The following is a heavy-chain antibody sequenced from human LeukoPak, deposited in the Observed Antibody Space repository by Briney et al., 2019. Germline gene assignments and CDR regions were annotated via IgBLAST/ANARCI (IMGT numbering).Heavy chain of an antibody. CDR1: GFTFSSYS. D-gene: IGHD2/OR15-2a*01. Sequence: GGSLRLSCAASGFTFSSYSMNWVRQAPGKGLEWVSSISSSSSYIYYADSVTGRFTISRENAQNSLYLQMNSLRAEDTAVYYCARGLLGTRPYYYYYGMDVWGQGTTATVSS. V-gene: IGHV3-21*01. CDR2: ISSSSSYI. J-gene: IGHJ6*02. CDR3: ARGLLGTRPYYYYYGMDV.